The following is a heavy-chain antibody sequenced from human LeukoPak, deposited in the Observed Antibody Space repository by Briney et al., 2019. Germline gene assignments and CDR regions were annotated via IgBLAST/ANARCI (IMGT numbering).Heavy chain of an antibody. J-gene: IGHJ4*02. V-gene: IGHV3-7*01. CDR1: GFTFSSYW. D-gene: IGHD3-10*01. Sequence: PGGSLRLSCAASGFTFSSYWMSWVRQAPGKGLEWVSNIKQDGSEKYYVDSVKGRFTISRDNAKNSLYLQMNSLRAEDTAVYYCARGRGFRGVISVYWGQGTLVTVSS. CDR3: ARGRGFRGVISVY. CDR2: IKQDGSEK.